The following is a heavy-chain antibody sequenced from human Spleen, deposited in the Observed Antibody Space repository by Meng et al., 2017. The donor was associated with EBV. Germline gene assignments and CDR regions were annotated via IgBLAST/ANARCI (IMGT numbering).Heavy chain of an antibody. J-gene: IGHJ4*02. Sequence: HITLKDSGPKVVNPTQPLTLTCTFSGFSLNSKGVAVGWIRQPPGKALEWLSLIYWDDERRYSPSLKTRLTITKDTSKNQVVLRMTNIDPVDTGTYYCAHSRSGWTLDFDHWGQGTLVTVSS. V-gene: IGHV2-5*02. D-gene: IGHD6-25*01. CDR3: AHSRSGWTLDFDH. CDR2: IYWDDER. CDR1: GFSLNSKGVA.